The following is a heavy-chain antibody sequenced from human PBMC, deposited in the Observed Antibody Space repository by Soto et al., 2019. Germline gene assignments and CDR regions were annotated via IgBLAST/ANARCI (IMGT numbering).Heavy chain of an antibody. V-gene: IGHV6-1*01. D-gene: IGHD6-19*01. Sequence: QTLSLTCPMSGPSASSNSAAWNWIRHSPSRGLEWLGRTYYRSKWYNDYAVSVKSRITINPDTSKNQFSLQLNSVTPEDTAVYYCARFITSGWYYYYYYGMDVWGQGNTVTVSS. CDR2: TYYRSKWYN. J-gene: IGHJ6*02. CDR3: ARFITSGWYYYYYYGMDV. CDR1: GPSASSNSAA.